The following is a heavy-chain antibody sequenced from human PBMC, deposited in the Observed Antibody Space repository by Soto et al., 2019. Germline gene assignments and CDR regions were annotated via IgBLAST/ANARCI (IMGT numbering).Heavy chain of an antibody. CDR2: IVPLFGTT. CDR3: ARDGDVTSTRLRVAFDI. D-gene: IGHD3-16*01. Sequence: QVQLVQSGAEVKKPGSSVKVSCKASGGTFSSYTFSWVRQAPGQGLEWMGGIVPLFGTTNDAKIFQGRVTISADESTSTVYMGLSSLRSEDSAMYYCARDGDVTSTRLRVAFDIWGPGTVITVSS. CDR1: GGTFSSYT. J-gene: IGHJ3*02. V-gene: IGHV1-69*01.